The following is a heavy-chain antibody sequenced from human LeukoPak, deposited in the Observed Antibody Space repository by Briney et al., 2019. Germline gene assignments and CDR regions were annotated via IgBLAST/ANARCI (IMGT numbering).Heavy chain of an antibody. V-gene: IGHV1-69*13. J-gene: IGHJ6*02. CDR3: ARDFRGYSYVSGMDV. CDR1: GGTFSSYA. CDR2: IIPIFGTA. Sequence: ASVKVSCKASGGTFSSYAISWVRQAPGQGLEWMGGIIPIFGTANYAQKFQGRVTITADESTSTAYMELSSLRSEDTAVYYCARDFRGYSYVSGMDVWGQGTTVTASS. D-gene: IGHD5-18*01.